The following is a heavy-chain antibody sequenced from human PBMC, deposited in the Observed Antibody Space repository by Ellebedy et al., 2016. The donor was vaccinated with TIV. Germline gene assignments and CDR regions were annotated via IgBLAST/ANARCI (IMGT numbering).Heavy chain of an antibody. J-gene: IGHJ6*04. CDR2: IYSAGST. Sequence: GESLKISXAASWFPVNNNYMNWVRQAPGNGLEWVSVIYSAGSTMYADSVKGRFTISRDNSKNTLYLQMNSLRAEDTAVYYCARDSPLDYDFWGVWGKGTTVIVSS. V-gene: IGHV3-53*01. D-gene: IGHD3-3*01. CDR1: WFPVNNNY. CDR3: ARDSPLDYDFWGV.